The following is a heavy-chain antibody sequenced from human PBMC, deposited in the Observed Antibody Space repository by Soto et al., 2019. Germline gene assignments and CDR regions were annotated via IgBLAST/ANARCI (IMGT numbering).Heavy chain of an antibody. Sequence: GESLMISCKGSGYSFTSYWIGWVRQMPGKGLEWMGIIYPGDSDTRYSPSFQGQVTISADKSISTAYLQWSSLKASDTAMSYCASHAQDHAFDIWGQGTMVPVSS. CDR3: ASHAQDHAFDI. CDR1: GYSFTSYW. D-gene: IGHD2-15*01. CDR2: IYPGDSDT. J-gene: IGHJ3*02. V-gene: IGHV5-51*01.